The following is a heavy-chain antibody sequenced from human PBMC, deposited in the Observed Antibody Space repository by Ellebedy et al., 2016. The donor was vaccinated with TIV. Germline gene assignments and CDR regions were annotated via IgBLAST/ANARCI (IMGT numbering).Heavy chain of an antibody. Sequence: GESLKISCAGSGFTFITYNMNWVRQAPGKGLVWVSRVSGDGSSTTYADSVKGRFTISRDNAKNTVYLQMNYLRAEDTAVYYCAKPFAQQTNSFDCWGRGTLVTVSS. CDR3: AKPFAQQTNSFDC. J-gene: IGHJ4*02. CDR1: GFTFITYN. D-gene: IGHD6-13*01. CDR2: VSGDGSST. V-gene: IGHV3-74*03.